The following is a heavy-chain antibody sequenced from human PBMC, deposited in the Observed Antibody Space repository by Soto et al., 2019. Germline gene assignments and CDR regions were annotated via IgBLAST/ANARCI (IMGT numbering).Heavy chain of an antibody. V-gene: IGHV1-18*01. J-gene: IGHJ4*02. CDR1: GYTFTSYG. CDR2: ISANNGNT. Sequence: QVQLVQSGAEVKKPGASVKVTCKASGYTFTSYGINWVRQATGQGLEWMGWISANNGNTHYAQKLQGRVTMTTDTSTSTAYMELRSLRSDDTAVYYCARVQSGYNFAYWGQGTLVTVSS. D-gene: IGHD5-12*01. CDR3: ARVQSGYNFAY.